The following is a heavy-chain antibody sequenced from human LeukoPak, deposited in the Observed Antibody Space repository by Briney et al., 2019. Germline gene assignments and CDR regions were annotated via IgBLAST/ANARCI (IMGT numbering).Heavy chain of an antibody. Sequence: GESLKISCKGSGYSFTSYWIGWVRQTPGKGLEWMGIIYPGDSDTRYSPSFQGQVTISADKSISTAYLQWSSLKASDTAMYYCARHRLISSSLPWFDPLGQGTLVTVSS. J-gene: IGHJ5*02. CDR1: GYSFTSYW. CDR3: ARHRLISSSLPWFDP. D-gene: IGHD6-13*01. V-gene: IGHV5-51*01. CDR2: IYPGDSDT.